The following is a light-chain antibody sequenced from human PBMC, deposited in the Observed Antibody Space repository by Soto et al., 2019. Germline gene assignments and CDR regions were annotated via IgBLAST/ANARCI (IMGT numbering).Light chain of an antibody. CDR2: DTS. V-gene: IGKV3-15*01. CDR3: QQYVHWPPGT. Sequence: EIVVTQSPATLSVSPGERVTLSCRASQSVSSSLAWYQQRPGQAPRLLIYDTSTRAAGIAARFSGSGSGTEFTITISSLQSEDFAVYYCQQYVHWPPGTFGQGTTVDIK. J-gene: IGKJ1*01. CDR1: QSVSSS.